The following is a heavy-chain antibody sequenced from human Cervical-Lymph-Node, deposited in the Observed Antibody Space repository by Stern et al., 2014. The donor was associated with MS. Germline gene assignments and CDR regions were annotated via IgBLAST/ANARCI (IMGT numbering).Heavy chain of an antibody. CDR1: GYTFTSYY. D-gene: IGHD5-18*01. CDR3: AGGYTFDY. Sequence: QDQLVQSGAEVKKPGASVKVSCKASGYTFTSYYMHWVRQAPGQGLEWMGIIHPNDGSASYAQKFQDRVTMTRDTSTSTLYMELSSLSSEDTAVYYCAGGYTFDYWGQGTLVTVSS. V-gene: IGHV1-46*01. CDR2: IHPNDGSA. J-gene: IGHJ4*02.